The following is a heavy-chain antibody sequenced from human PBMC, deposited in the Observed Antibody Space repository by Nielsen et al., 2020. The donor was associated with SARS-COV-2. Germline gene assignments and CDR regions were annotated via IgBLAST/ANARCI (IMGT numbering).Heavy chain of an antibody. CDR3: ASDLFGDYPGD. Sequence: SETLSLTCTVSGGSISSGGYYWSWIRQPPGKGLEWIGEINHSGSTNYNPSLKSRVTISVDTSKNQFSLKLSSVTAADTAVYYCASDLFGDYPGDWGQGTLVTVSS. J-gene: IGHJ4*02. CDR2: INHSGST. CDR1: GGSISSGGYY. V-gene: IGHV4-39*07. D-gene: IGHD4-17*01.